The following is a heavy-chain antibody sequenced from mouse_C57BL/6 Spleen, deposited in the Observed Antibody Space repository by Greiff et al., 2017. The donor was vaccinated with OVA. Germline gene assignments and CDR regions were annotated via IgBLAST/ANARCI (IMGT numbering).Heavy chain of an antibody. J-gene: IGHJ4*01. CDR2: ISSGSSTI. Sequence: EVQLVESGGGLVKPGGSLKLSCAASGFTFSDYGMHWVRQAPEKGLEWVAYISSGSSTIYYADTVKGRFTISRDNAKNTLFLQMTSLRSEDTAMDYCARWGYGSRGYAMDYWGQGTSVTVSS. D-gene: IGHD1-1*01. CDR3: ARWGYGSRGYAMDY. CDR1: GFTFSDYG. V-gene: IGHV5-17*01.